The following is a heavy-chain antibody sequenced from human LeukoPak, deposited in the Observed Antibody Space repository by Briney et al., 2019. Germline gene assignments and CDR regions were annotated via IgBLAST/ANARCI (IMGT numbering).Heavy chain of an antibody. CDR1: GFTFSSYG. CDR2: IWYDGSNK. Sequence: QPGRSLRLSCAASGFTFSSYGMHWVRQAAGKGLEWVAVIWYDGSNKYYADSVKGRFTISRDNSKNTLYLQMNSLRAEDTAVYYCARESTAQPFDYWGQGTLVTVSS. CDR3: ARESTAQPFDY. D-gene: IGHD2-2*01. V-gene: IGHV3-33*01. J-gene: IGHJ4*02.